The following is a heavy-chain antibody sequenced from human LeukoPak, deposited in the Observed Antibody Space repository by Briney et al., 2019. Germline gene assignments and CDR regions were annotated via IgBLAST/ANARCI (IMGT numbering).Heavy chain of an antibody. Sequence: ETLSLTCAVYGGSFSGYYWSWIRQPPGKGLEWIGEINHSGSTNYNPSLKSRVTISVDTSKNQFSLKLSSVTAADTAVYYCARSWYGDNFDYWGQGTLVTVSS. J-gene: IGHJ4*02. D-gene: IGHD3-10*01. CDR1: GGSFSGYY. CDR2: INHSGST. V-gene: IGHV4-34*01. CDR3: ARSWYGDNFDY.